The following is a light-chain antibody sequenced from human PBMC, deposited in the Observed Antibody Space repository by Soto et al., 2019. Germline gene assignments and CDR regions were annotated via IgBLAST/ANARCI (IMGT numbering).Light chain of an antibody. Sequence: VLTQPPSVAGAPGQGVTISCTGSNSNIGAGYDVHWYQQLPGTAPKLLIYGNSNRPSGVPDRFSGSKSGTSASLAITGLQSEDEADYYCAAWDDSLNGRYVFGTGTKVT. CDR1: NSNIGAGYD. V-gene: IGLV1-40*01. CDR3: AAWDDSLNGRYV. J-gene: IGLJ1*01. CDR2: GNS.